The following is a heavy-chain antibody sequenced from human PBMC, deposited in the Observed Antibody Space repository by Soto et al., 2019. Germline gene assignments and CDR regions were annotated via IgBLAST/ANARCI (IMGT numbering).Heavy chain of an antibody. D-gene: IGHD4-17*01. Sequence: QVQLVESGGGVVQPGRSLRLSCAASGFTFSSYGMHWVRQAPGKGLEWVAVISYDGSNKYYADSVKGRFTISRDNSKNTRYLQMNSLRAEDTAVYYCAKDLSYGDFDYWGQGTLVTVSS. CDR2: ISYDGSNK. CDR3: AKDLSYGDFDY. J-gene: IGHJ4*02. CDR1: GFTFSSYG. V-gene: IGHV3-30*18.